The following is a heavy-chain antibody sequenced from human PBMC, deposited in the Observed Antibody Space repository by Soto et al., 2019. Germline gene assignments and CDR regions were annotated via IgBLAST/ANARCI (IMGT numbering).Heavy chain of an antibody. CDR2: ISAYNGNT. D-gene: IGHD4-17*01. V-gene: IGHV1-18*04. Sequence: AAVKVCCKASAYTFTSYGISWVRQAPGQGLEWMGWISAYNGNTNYAQKLQGRVTMTTDTSTSTAYMELRNLRSDDTAVYYCARVKGFVTTVTTGYQGWFDPWGQGTLVTVSS. CDR3: ARVKGFVTTVTTGYQGWFDP. J-gene: IGHJ5*02. CDR1: AYTFTSYG.